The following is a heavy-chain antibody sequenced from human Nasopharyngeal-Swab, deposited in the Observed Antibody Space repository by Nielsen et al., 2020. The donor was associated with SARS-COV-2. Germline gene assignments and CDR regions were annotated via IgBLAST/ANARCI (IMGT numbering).Heavy chain of an antibody. Sequence: GESLKISCAASGFTFNTYWMNWARQAPGMGLEWVANIKEDGSRKNYADSVKGRFTISRDNAKNTLYLQMNSLRAEDTAVYYCARDVGGRDNYWGQGALVTVSS. CDR3: ARDVGGRDNY. D-gene: IGHD2-15*01. CDR2: IKEDGSRK. CDR1: GFTFNTYW. J-gene: IGHJ4*02. V-gene: IGHV3-7*01.